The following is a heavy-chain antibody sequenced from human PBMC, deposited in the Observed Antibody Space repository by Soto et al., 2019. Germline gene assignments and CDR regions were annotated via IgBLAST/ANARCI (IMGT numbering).Heavy chain of an antibody. CDR2: ISAYNGNT. D-gene: IGHD1-7*01. CDR3: ARDEGYKWNYGGSWFDP. J-gene: IGHJ5*02. CDR1: GYTFTSYG. Sequence: QVQLVQSGAEVKKPGASVKVSCKASGYTFTSYGISWVRQAPGQGLEWMGWISAYNGNTNYAQKLQGRVTMITDTSTSTAYMELRSLRSDDTAVYYCARDEGYKWNYGGSWFDPWGQGTLVTVSS. V-gene: IGHV1-18*01.